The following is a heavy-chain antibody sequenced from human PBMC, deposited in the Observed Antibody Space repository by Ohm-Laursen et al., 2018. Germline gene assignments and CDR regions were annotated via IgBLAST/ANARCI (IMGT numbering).Heavy chain of an antibody. CDR2: VYTSEIT. Sequence: SETLSLTCTVSGVSLSSYFWSWIRQPAGKGLEWIGRVYTSEITNYNPSLESRVIMSVDTSKNQFSMKLNSVTAADTALYYCARDAPEARNEMDVWGQGTPVTVSS. CDR3: ARDAPEARNEMDV. V-gene: IGHV4-4*07. J-gene: IGHJ6*02. CDR1: GVSLSSYF. D-gene: IGHD1-1*01.